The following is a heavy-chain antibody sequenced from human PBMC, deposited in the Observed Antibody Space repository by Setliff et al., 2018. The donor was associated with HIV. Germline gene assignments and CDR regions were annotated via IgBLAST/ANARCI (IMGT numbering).Heavy chain of an antibody. CDR3: ARSAAGTDYWYFDL. D-gene: IGHD6-13*01. V-gene: IGHV1-2*06. J-gene: IGHJ2*01. CDR1: GYTFTGYY. Sequence: ASVKGSCKASGYTFTGYYMHWVRQAPGQGLEWMGRINPNSGGTNYAQKFQGRVTMTRDTSISTAYMELSRLRSDDTAVYYCARSAAGTDYWYFDLWGRGTLVTVSS. CDR2: INPNSGGT.